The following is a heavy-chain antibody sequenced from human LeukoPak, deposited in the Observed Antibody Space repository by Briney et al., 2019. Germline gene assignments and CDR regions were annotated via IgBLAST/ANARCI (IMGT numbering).Heavy chain of an antibody. CDR3: ARDVGGSLDY. Sequence: GGSLRLSCAASGFTFSTYWMAWVRQAPGKGLEWVANIKGDESARHQADSVKGRFTISRDNAKKSVYLQMSSLRGEDTAVYYCARDVGGSLDYWRQGTLVTVSS. J-gene: IGHJ4*02. D-gene: IGHD1-26*01. CDR1: GFTFSTYW. CDR2: IKGDESAR. V-gene: IGHV3-7*01.